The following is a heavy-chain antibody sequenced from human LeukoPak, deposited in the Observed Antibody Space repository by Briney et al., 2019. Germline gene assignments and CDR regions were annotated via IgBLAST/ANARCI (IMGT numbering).Heavy chain of an antibody. CDR2: MNPNSGNT. CDR3: ARAKTYYYGSGTPF. CDR1: GYTFTSYD. V-gene: IGHV1-8*01. D-gene: IGHD3-10*01. J-gene: IGHJ4*02. Sequence: ASVKVSCKASGYTFTSYDINWVRQATGQGLEWMGWMNPNSGNTGYAQKFQGRVTITRNTSISTAYMELSSLRSEDTAVYYCARAKTYYYGSGTPFWGQGTLVTVSS.